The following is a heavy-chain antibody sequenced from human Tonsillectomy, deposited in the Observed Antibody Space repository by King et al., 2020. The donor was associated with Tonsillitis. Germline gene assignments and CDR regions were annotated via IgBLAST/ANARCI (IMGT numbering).Heavy chain of an antibody. CDR3: ARYVSGNFDC. Sequence: QLQESGPGVVKPSETLSLTCTVSGGSISRGDHFWAWIRQPPGKGLEWIGYMYYSGSIFYNPSLKSRITISGGTSENRFSLKLNSVTAADTAVYFCARYVSGNFDCWGQGALVTVSS. D-gene: IGHD1-26*01. CDR1: GGSISRGDHF. CDR2: MYYSGSI. J-gene: IGHJ4*02. V-gene: IGHV4-39*01.